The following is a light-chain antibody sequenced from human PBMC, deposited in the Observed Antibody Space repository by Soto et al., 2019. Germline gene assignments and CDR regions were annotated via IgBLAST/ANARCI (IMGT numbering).Light chain of an antibody. CDR3: ATWDFSLSSVV. CDR1: SSNVGDRY. J-gene: IGLJ3*02. Sequence: QSVLTQPPAVSAAPGQKVTISCSGSSSNVGDRYVCWYQQVPGTAPKLLIYENDKRPSGIPDRISGSKSGTSATLAITGLQTGDEADYFCATWDFSLSSVVFGGGTQLTVL. V-gene: IGLV1-51*02. CDR2: END.